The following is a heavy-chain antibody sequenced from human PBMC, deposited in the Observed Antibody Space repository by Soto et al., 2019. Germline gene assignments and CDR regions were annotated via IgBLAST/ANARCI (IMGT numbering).Heavy chain of an antibody. V-gene: IGHV4-59*01. D-gene: IGHD6-19*01. CDR3: ARVDSGWHDS. J-gene: IGHJ5*01. Sequence: QVQLQESGPGLVKPSETLSVTCTVPGASISSYYWSWIRQSPGKGLEWIGYIFHAGSTDYNPALKSRVTISVDTSKNQFSLRVSSVTAADTAVYFCARVDSGWHDSWGQGTLVTVSS. CDR1: GASISSYY. CDR2: IFHAGST.